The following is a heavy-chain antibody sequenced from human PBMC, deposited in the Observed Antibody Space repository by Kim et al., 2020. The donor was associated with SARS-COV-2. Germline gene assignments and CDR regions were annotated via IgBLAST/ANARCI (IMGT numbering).Heavy chain of an antibody. CDR3: ARDAGYCSSTRCYKLYYFDY. V-gene: IGHV1-3*01. J-gene: IGHJ4*02. CDR2: INAGNGNT. D-gene: IGHD2-2*02. CDR1: GYTFTSYA. Sequence: ASVKVSCKASGYTFTSYAMHWVRQAPGQRLEWMGWINAGNGNTKYSQKFQGRVTITRDTSASTAYMELSSLRSEDTAVYYCARDAGYCSSTRCYKLYYFDYWGQGGLVSVSS.